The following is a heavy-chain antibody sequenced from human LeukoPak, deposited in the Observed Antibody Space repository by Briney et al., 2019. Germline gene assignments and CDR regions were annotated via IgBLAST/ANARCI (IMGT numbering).Heavy chain of an antibody. CDR1: GFTFSSYA. CDR3: AKGYYGGSATHFDS. J-gene: IGHJ4*02. CDR2: ISYDGSNK. Sequence: GRSLRLSCAASGFTFSSYAMHWVRQAPGKGLEWVAVISYDGSNKYYADSVKGRFTISRDNSKNTLFLEMNSLRAEDTALYYCAKGYYGGSATHFDSWGQGILVTVSS. V-gene: IGHV3-30-3*01. D-gene: IGHD4-23*01.